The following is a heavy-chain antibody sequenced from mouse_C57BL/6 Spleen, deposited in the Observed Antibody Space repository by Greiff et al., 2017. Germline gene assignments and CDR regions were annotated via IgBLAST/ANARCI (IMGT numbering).Heavy chain of an antibody. Sequence: EVQLQQSGAELVRPGASVKLSCTASGFNIKDDYMHWVKQRPEQGLEWIGGIDPENGDTEYASKFQGKATITADTSSNTAYLQLSSLTSEDTAVYYCTFYYYGSSYFYYWGQGTTLTVSS. V-gene: IGHV14-4*01. CDR1: GFNIKDDY. CDR2: IDPENGDT. J-gene: IGHJ2*01. CDR3: TFYYYGSSYFYY. D-gene: IGHD1-1*01.